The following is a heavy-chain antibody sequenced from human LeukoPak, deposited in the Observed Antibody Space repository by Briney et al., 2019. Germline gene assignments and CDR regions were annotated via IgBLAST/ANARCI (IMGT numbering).Heavy chain of an antibody. CDR3: AKLWPAAEFFDY. Sequence: ASVKVSCKASGYTFTSYGISGVRQAPGQGLEWMGWISAYNGNTNYAQKLQGRVTMTTDTSTSTAYMELRSLRSDDTAVYYCAKLWPAAEFFDYWGQGTLVTVSS. CDR1: GYTFTSYG. CDR2: ISAYNGNT. V-gene: IGHV1-18*04. J-gene: IGHJ4*02. D-gene: IGHD2-21*01.